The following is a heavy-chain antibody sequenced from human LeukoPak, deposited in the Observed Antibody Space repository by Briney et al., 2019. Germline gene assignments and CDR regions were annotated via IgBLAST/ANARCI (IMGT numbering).Heavy chain of an antibody. Sequence: KSSETLSLTCAVYGGSFSGYYWSWIRQPPGKGLEWIGEINHSGSTNYNPSVKSRGTISVDTSKNQFSLKLSSVTAADTAVYYCARGRYDFWSGYRTSWSFDPWGQGTLVTVSS. J-gene: IGHJ5*02. V-gene: IGHV4-34*01. D-gene: IGHD3-3*01. CDR2: INHSGST. CDR3: ARGRYDFWSGYRTSWSFDP. CDR1: GGSFSGYY.